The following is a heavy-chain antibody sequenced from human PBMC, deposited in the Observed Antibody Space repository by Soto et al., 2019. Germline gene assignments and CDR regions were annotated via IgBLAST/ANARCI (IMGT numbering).Heavy chain of an antibody. CDR3: VKVGAWGDYDLTSQPG. CDR2: ISYDGSNK. J-gene: IGHJ4*02. D-gene: IGHD4-17*01. CDR1: GFTFSSYG. V-gene: IGHV3-30*18. Sequence: QVQLVESGGGVVQPGRSLRLSCAASGFTFSSYGMHWVRQAPGKGLEWVAVISYDGSNKYYADSVKGRFTMSRDNSKNTLYLQMNSLRAEDTAVYYCVKVGAWGDYDLTSQPGWGQGTLVTVSS.